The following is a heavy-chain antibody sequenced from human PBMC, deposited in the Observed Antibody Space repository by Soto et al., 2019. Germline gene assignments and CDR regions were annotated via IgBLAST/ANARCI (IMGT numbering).Heavy chain of an antibody. J-gene: IGHJ3*02. D-gene: IGHD3-10*01. Sequence: QVQLVQSGAEVKKPGASVKVSCKASGYTFTTYAMHWVRQAPGQRLEWMGWINSGNGNTKYSQKFQGRVTITRDPSASTAYMELSSLRSEDTAVYYCARDYFLGGWCYYGSGSYYNWPAFDIWGQGTMVTVSA. CDR3: ARDYFLGGWCYYGSGSYYNWPAFDI. CDR2: INSGNGNT. CDR1: GYTFTTYA. V-gene: IGHV1-3*01.